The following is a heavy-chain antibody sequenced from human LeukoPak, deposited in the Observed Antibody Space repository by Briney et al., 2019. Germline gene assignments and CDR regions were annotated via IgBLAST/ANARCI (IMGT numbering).Heavy chain of an antibody. V-gene: IGHV3-11*04. CDR2: ISHSGNII. CDR3: ARDRSTIVRSFDY. CDR1: GFTVSSNY. Sequence: GGSLRLSCAASGFTVSSNYMSWVRQAPGKGLEFIAYISHSGNIIYYADSVKGRFTISRDNAKNSLYLQMNSLRAEDTAVYYCARDRSTIVRSFDYWGQGTLVTVSS. J-gene: IGHJ4*02. D-gene: IGHD1-26*01.